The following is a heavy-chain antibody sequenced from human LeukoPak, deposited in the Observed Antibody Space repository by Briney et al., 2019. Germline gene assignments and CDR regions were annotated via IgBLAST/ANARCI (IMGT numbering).Heavy chain of an antibody. CDR2: INWNGRIT. D-gene: IGHD5-18*01. CDR3: ARGSVQLWLRDTYYYMDV. Sequence: GESLRLSCGASGFTFDDYAMNWVRQVPGRGLEWVSGINWNGRITEYADSVKDRFTISRQNTKNSLYLYMNNLGGEDTALYFCARGSVQLWLRDTYYYMDVWGKGTTVTVSS. V-gene: IGHV3-20*04. J-gene: IGHJ6*03. CDR1: GFTFDDYA.